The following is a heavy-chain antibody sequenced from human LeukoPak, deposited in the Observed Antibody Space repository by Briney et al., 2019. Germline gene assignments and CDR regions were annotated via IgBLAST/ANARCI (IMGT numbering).Heavy chain of an antibody. D-gene: IGHD3-16*01. J-gene: IGHJ4*02. CDR3: ARDLRPGGY. CDR1: GFTFSSYS. CDR2: ISSSSSTI. V-gene: IGHV3-48*01. Sequence: GGSLRLSCAASGFTFSSYSMNRVRQAPGKGLEWVSYISSSSSTIYYADSVKGRFTISRDNAKNSLYLQMNSLRAEDTAVYYCARDLRPGGYWGQGTLVTVSS.